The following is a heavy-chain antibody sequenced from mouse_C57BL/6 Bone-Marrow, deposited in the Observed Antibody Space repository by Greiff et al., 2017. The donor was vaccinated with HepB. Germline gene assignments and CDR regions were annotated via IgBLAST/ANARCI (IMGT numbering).Heavy chain of an antibody. J-gene: IGHJ2*01. V-gene: IGHV5-4*01. Sequence: EVKLMESGGGLVKPGGSLKLSCAASGFTFSSYAMSWVRQTPEKRLEWVATISDGGSYTYYPDNVKGRFTISRDNDKNNLYLQMSQLKSEDTAMYYCARDGGYGSSYAVHYFDYWGQGTTLTVSS. CDR2: ISDGGSYT. CDR3: ARDGGYGSSYAVHYFDY. D-gene: IGHD1-1*01. CDR1: GFTFSSYA.